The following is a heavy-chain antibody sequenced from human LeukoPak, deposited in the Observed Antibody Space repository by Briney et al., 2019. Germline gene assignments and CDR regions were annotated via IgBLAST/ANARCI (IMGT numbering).Heavy chain of an antibody. J-gene: IGHJ4*02. D-gene: IGHD2-15*01. CDR1: GYTFTTYG. CDR2: ISAYNGNT. Sequence: GASVKVSCKASGYTFTTYGITWVRQAPGQGRDGMGWISAYNGNTNYAQKFQGRVTMTTDTSTSTAYMELRNLRSDDTAFYYCARDDLDCSGGTCYPDNYWGQGTLVAVSS. V-gene: IGHV1-18*01. CDR3: ARDDLDCSGGTCYPDNY.